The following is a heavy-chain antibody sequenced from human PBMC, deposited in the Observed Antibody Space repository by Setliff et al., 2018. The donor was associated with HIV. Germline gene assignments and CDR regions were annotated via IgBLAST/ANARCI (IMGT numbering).Heavy chain of an antibody. CDR3: ARGHYGA. Sequence: LRLSCAVSGFTVTSVYMRWVRQAPGKGLEWVSVIYDDGSTYYADSVKGRFTVSRDDSKNTLFLEMNSLRAEDTAVYYCARGHYGAWGQGTLVTVSS. V-gene: IGHV3-53*01. D-gene: IGHD4-17*01. CDR1: GFTVTSVY. J-gene: IGHJ4*02. CDR2: IYDDGST.